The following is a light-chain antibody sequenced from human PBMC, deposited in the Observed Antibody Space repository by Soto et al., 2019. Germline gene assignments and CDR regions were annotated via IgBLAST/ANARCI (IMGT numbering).Light chain of an antibody. CDR3: CSYADSSRIYV. Sequence: QSVLTQPASVSGSPGQSITISCTGTSSDVGSYNLVSWYQQHPGKAPILMIYEGSKRPSGISNRFSGSKSGNTASLTISGLQAEDEAEYYCCSYADSSRIYVFGSGTKLTVL. V-gene: IGLV2-23*01. CDR2: EGS. J-gene: IGLJ1*01. CDR1: SSDVGSYNL.